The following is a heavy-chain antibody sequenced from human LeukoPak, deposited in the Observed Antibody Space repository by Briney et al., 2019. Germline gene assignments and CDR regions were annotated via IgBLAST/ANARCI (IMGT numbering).Heavy chain of an antibody. V-gene: IGHV3-7*01. CDR2: INLDGSQK. CDR3: ARKRPNYFDY. Sequence: GGSLRLSCEASGFAFSNYWMAWVRQAPGKGPEWVANINLDGSQKYYVDSVKGRFTISRDNAENSLYLQMNSLRAEDTALYYCARKRPNYFDYWGQGTLVTVSS. CDR1: GFAFSNYW. J-gene: IGHJ4*02.